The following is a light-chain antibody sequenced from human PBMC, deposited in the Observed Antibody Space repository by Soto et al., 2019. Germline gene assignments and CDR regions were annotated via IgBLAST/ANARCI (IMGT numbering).Light chain of an antibody. Sequence: QSVLTQPRSVSGSPGQSVTISCTGTSSDISDYHYNSVSWYQQHPDKAPKVMIFDVTKRPSGVPDRFSGSKSGNTASLTISGLQAEDEADYYCCSYAGTYTYVFGTGTKVTV. CDR2: DVT. V-gene: IGLV2-11*01. J-gene: IGLJ1*01. CDR3: CSYAGTYTYV. CDR1: SSDISDYHY.